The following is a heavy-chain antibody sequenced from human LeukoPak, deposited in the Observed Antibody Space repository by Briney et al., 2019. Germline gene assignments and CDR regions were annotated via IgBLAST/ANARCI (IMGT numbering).Heavy chain of an antibody. V-gene: IGHV3-21*01. J-gene: IGHJ3*02. CDR3: ATTGYSSSWYKAFDI. Sequence: GGSLRLSCAASGFTFSGYTMNWVRQAPGKGLEWVSSISSSSSYIYYADSVKGRFTISRDNAKNSLYLQMNSLRAEDTSVYYCATTGYSSSWYKAFDIWGQGTMVTVSS. CDR2: ISSSSSYI. D-gene: IGHD6-13*01. CDR1: GFTFSGYT.